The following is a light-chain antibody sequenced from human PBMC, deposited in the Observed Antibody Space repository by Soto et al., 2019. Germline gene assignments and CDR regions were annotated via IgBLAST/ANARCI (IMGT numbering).Light chain of an antibody. V-gene: IGKV3-20*01. J-gene: IGKJ4*01. Sequence: IVLTPSPGTLSFSPGERASLSCRASQSVSSEKLAWYQQKPGQAPRLLIFGASGRATGIPERFSGSGSGTDFSLTISRLEPEDSAVDYCQQYGSSLLTFGGGTKVDIK. CDR3: QQYGSSLLT. CDR1: QSVSSEK. CDR2: GAS.